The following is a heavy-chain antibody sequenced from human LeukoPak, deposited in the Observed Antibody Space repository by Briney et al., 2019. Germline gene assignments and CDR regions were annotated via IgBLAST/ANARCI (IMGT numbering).Heavy chain of an antibody. V-gene: IGHV3-53*01. CDR1: GFTVSSNY. D-gene: IGHD2-15*01. J-gene: IGHJ5*02. CDR3: ARGYCSGGSCYSVWFDP. Sequence: GGSLRLSCAASGFTVSSNYMSWVRQAPGKGLEWVSVIYSGGSTYYADSVKGRFTISRDNSKSTLYLQMNSLRAEDTAVYYCARGYCSGGSCYSVWFDPWGQGTLVTVSS. CDR2: IYSGGST.